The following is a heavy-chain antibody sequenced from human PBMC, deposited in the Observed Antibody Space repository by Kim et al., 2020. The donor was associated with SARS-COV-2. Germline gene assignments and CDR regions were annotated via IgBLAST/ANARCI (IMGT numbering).Heavy chain of an antibody. CDR1: GGSISSSSYY. V-gene: IGHV4-39*01. CDR3: ARLVQSKVVVAATGGIRYFDY. D-gene: IGHD2-15*01. Sequence: SETLSLTCTVSGGSISSSSYYWGWIRQPPGKGLEWIGSIYYSGSTYYNPSLKSRVTISVDTSKNQFSLKLSSVTAADTAVYYCARLVQSKVVVAATGGIRYFDYWGQGTLVTVSS. CDR2: IYYSGST. J-gene: IGHJ4*02.